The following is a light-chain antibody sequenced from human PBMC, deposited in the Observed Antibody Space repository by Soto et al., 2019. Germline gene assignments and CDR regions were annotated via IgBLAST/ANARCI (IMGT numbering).Light chain of an antibody. J-gene: IGLJ1*01. CDR3: SSCTTSNTPHFV. CDR1: SSDVGGYNY. Sequence: QSALTQPASVSGSPGQSITISCTGTSSDVGGYNYVSWFQQHPGRAPKLMIYEVSNRPSGVSNRFSGSKSGTTASLSISGLQAEDEADYYCSSCTTSNTPHFVFGTGTKVTVL. V-gene: IGLV2-14*01. CDR2: EVS.